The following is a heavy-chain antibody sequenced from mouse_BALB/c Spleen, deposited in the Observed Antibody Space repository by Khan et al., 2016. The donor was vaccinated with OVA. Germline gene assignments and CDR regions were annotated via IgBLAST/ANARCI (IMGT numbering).Heavy chain of an antibody. V-gene: IGHV1-80*01. CDR3: ARSGYDYFAY. J-gene: IGHJ3*01. CDR2: ISPGDGNT. D-gene: IGHD2-14*01. CDR1: GYAFSNYL. Sequence: VELVESGAELVRPGSSVKISCKASGYAFSNYLMNWVKQGPGQGLEWIGQISPGDGNTNYNGKFKDKATLTADKSSSTAYIQLSSLTSEDSAVYFCARSGYDYFAYWGQGTLVTVSA.